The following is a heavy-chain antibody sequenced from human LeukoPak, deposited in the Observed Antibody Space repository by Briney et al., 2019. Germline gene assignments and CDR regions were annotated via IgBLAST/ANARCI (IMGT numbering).Heavy chain of an antibody. CDR2: IWYDGSNK. J-gene: IGHJ4*02. V-gene: IGHV3-33*01. D-gene: IGHD6-13*01. Sequence: GGSLRLSCAASGFTFSSYGMHWVRQAPGKGLEWVAVIWYDGSNKYYADSVKGRFTISRDNSKSTLYLQMNSLRAEDTAVYYCAGDRVPGAAAGYFDYWGQGTLVTVPS. CDR1: GFTFSSYG. CDR3: AGDRVPGAAAGYFDY.